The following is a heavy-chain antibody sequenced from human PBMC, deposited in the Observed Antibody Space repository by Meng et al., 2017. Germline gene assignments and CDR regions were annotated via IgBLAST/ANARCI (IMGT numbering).Heavy chain of an antibody. CDR3: SGHVDY. Sequence: EVELVESGGGFLKPGGSVRLSCAPSGFTFSNAWMTWVRQAPGKGLEWIGRMKSNVDGGTVDYAAAVKGRFFISRDGSENTFYLQMNSLKTEDTAVYYCSGHVDYWGHGTLVTVSS. CDR1: GFTFSNAW. J-gene: IGHJ4*01. V-gene: IGHV3-15*01. CDR2: MKSNVDGGTV.